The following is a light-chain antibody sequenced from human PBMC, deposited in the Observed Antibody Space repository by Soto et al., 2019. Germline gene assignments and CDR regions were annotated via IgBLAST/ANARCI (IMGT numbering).Light chain of an antibody. CDR3: QQRSNWPPIT. V-gene: IGKV3-11*01. J-gene: IGKJ5*01. CDR1: QSVSSY. Sequence: EIVLTQSPATLSLSPGERSTLSCSASQSVSSYLAWYQQKPGQAPRLLIYGASNRATGIPDRFSGSGSGTDFTLTISSLEPEDFAVYYCQQRSNWPPITFGQGTRLEIK. CDR2: GAS.